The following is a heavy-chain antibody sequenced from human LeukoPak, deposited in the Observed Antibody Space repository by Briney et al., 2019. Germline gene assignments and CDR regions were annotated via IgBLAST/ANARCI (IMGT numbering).Heavy chain of an antibody. V-gene: IGHV3-21*01. Sequence: PGGSLRLSCAASGFTFGSYSMNWVRQAPGKGLEWVSSISSSSYIYYADSVKGRFTISRDNAKNSLYLQMNSLRAEDTAVYYCARGHCSSTTCYTKYNWFDPWGQGTLVTVSS. CDR1: GFTFGSYS. CDR2: ISSSSYI. D-gene: IGHD2-2*02. CDR3: ARGHCSSTTCYTKYNWFDP. J-gene: IGHJ5*02.